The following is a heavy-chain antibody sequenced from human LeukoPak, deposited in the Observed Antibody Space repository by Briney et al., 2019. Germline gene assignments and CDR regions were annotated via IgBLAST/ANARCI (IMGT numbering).Heavy chain of an antibody. CDR1: GYTFTSYA. CDR3: ARDRGGYSLDDAFDI. J-gene: IGHJ3*02. V-gene: IGHV1-3*04. Sequence: ASVKVSCKASGYTFTSYAIHWVRQAPGQRLEWMGWINIDNDNTKYSQKFQGRVTITRDTSASTAYMELSSLRSEDMAVYYCARDRGGYSLDDAFDIWGQGTMVTVSS. CDR2: INIDNDNT. D-gene: IGHD5-18*01.